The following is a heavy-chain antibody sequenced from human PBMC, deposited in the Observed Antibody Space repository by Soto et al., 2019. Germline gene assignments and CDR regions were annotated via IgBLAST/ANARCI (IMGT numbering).Heavy chain of an antibody. Sequence: XDSQTVSCKGSGDSFTSYWISLVHQMPGKGLEWMGRIDPSDSYTNYSPSFQGHVTISADKSISTAYLQWSSLKASDTAMYYCASHGDSSGWRSFDYWGQATLVTVHS. CDR2: IDPSDSYT. V-gene: IGHV5-10-1*01. CDR1: GDSFTSYW. D-gene: IGHD6-19*01. J-gene: IGHJ4*02. CDR3: ASHGDSSGWRSFDY.